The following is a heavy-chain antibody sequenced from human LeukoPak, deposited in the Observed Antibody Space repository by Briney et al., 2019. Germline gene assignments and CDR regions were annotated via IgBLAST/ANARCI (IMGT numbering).Heavy chain of an antibody. D-gene: IGHD3-3*01. Sequence: ASVKVSCKASGFHFTSYGISWVRQAPGQGLEWMGWISAYNGNTNYAQKLQGRVTMTTDTSTSTAYMELRSLRSDDTAVYYCASTIFGVVGAFDIWGQGTMVTVSS. V-gene: IGHV1-18*01. CDR3: ASTIFGVVGAFDI. CDR1: GFHFTSYG. J-gene: IGHJ3*02. CDR2: ISAYNGNT.